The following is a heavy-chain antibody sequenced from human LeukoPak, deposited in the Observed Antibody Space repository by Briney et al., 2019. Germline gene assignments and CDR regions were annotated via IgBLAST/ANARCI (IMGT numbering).Heavy chain of an antibody. V-gene: IGHV4-59*11. CDR3: ARAGLANYYYYMDV. CDR1: GSSISSHY. D-gene: IGHD6-19*01. J-gene: IGHJ6*03. Sequence: SETLPLTSTYPGSSISSHYWSWIRQPPGKALEMIGYIYYSGSTNYIPSLKSRVTISVDASKNQFSLKLSSVTAADTAVYYCARAGLANYYYYMDVWGKGTTVTVSS. CDR2: IYYSGST.